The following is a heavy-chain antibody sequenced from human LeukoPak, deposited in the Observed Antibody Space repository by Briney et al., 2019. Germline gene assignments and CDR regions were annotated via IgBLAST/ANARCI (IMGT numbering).Heavy chain of an antibody. CDR2: ISSSSSYI. CDR1: GFTFMTYS. V-gene: IGHV3-21*01. Sequence: GGSLRLSCSGSGFTFMTYSMTWVRQAPGKGLEWVSSISSSSSYIYYADSVKGRFTISRDNARKSLYLQMNSLRAEDTAVYYCARDVFGWEHPFDYWGQGTLVTVSS. J-gene: IGHJ4*02. D-gene: IGHD1-26*01. CDR3: ARDVFGWEHPFDY.